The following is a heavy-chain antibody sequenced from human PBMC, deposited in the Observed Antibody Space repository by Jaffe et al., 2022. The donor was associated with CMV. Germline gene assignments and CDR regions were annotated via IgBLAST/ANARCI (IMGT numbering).Heavy chain of an antibody. CDR3: ARGTVGAPRSAFDI. V-gene: IGHV3-7*03. D-gene: IGHD1-26*01. CDR2: INLSGGEK. Sequence: EVQLVESGGGLVQPGGSLRLSCAPSEFTFSDFWMTWVRQAPGKGLEWVANINLSGGEKNYADSVKGRFTISRDNAKNSLFLQMNSLRAEDTAIYYCARGTVGAPRSAFDIWGQGTMVTVSS. J-gene: IGHJ3*02. CDR1: EFTFSDFW.